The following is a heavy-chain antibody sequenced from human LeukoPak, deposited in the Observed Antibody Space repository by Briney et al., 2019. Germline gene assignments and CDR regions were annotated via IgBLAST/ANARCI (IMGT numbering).Heavy chain of an antibody. Sequence: SETLSLTCTVSGGSISSYYWSWIRQPAGKGREWIGRIYTSGSTNYNPSLKSRVTMSVHTSKNQFSLKLSSVTAADTAVYYCARGEQWLEYDYWGQGTLVTVSS. CDR3: ARGEQWLEYDY. CDR2: IYTSGST. V-gene: IGHV4-4*07. D-gene: IGHD6-19*01. CDR1: GGSISSYY. J-gene: IGHJ4*02.